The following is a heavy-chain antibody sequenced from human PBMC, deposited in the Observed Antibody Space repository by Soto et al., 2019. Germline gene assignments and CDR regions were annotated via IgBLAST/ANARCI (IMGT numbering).Heavy chain of an antibody. Sequence: PVGSLRLSCAASGFTFTTYTMNWVRQAPGKGLEWVSSINGRSNYIYYADSVQGRFTISRDNARNSLFLQMNSLRVEDTAIYYCVREDGIVGATSAFDSWGQGTLVTVSS. CDR3: VREDGIVGATSAFDS. V-gene: IGHV3-21*01. D-gene: IGHD1-26*01. CDR2: INGRSNYI. J-gene: IGHJ4*02. CDR1: GFTFTTYT.